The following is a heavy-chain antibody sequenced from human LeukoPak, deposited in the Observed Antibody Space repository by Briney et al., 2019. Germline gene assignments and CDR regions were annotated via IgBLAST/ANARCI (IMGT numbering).Heavy chain of an antibody. CDR3: ARVKRITMVRGVPFFDY. D-gene: IGHD3-10*01. V-gene: IGHV4-34*01. Sequence: SETLSLTRAVYGGSFSGYYWSWIRQPPGKGLEWIGEINHSGSTNYNPSLKSRVTISVDTSKNQFSLKLSSVTAADTAVYYCARVKRITMVRGVPFFDYWGQGTLVTVSS. CDR1: GGSFSGYY. J-gene: IGHJ4*02. CDR2: INHSGST.